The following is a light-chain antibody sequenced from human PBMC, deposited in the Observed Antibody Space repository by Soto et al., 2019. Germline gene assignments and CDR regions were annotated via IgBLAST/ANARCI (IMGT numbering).Light chain of an antibody. CDR1: QTISTW. J-gene: IGKJ5*01. CDR2: DAS. V-gene: IGKV1-5*01. Sequence: DIQVTQYPPTLSASVGDRVTITCRASQTISTWMAWYQQKPGKAPKLLVYDASTLQSGVASRFSGSGSGTEFTLIISGLQPEDFATYYCQQSYDTPAITFGQGTRLEI. CDR3: QQSYDTPAIT.